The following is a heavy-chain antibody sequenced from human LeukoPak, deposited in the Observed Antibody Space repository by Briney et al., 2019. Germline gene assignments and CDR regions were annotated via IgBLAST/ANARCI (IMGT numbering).Heavy chain of an antibody. J-gene: IGHJ4*02. CDR1: GFTFNTYG. D-gene: IGHD1-26*01. CDR3: ARDLAKGRYFDY. Sequence: VGSLRLSCAASGFTFNTYGMHWVRQTPGKGLEWVSVIWFDGSKIYYTDSVKGRFTISRDNSKNTLFLQMNSLRAEDSGVYYCARDLAKGRYFDYWGEGTLVTVSS. V-gene: IGHV3-33*01. CDR2: IWFDGSKI.